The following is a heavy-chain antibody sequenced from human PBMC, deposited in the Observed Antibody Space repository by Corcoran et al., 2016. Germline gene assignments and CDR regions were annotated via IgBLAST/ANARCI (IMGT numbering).Heavy chain of an antibody. J-gene: IGHJ4*02. CDR1: GGSFSGYY. CDR3: ARAQEGFDY. Sequence: QVQLQQWGAGLLKPSETLSLTCAVYGGSFSGYYWSWIRQPPGKGLEWIGEINHSGSTNYNPSLKSRVTISVEPSKNQFSLRLSSVTAADTAVYDCARAQEGFDYWGQGTLVTVSS. CDR2: INHSGST. V-gene: IGHV4-34*01.